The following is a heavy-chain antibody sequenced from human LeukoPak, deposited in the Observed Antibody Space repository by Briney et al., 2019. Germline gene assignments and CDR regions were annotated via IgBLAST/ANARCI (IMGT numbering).Heavy chain of an antibody. CDR1: GNSISNYA. V-gene: IGHV1-69*13. J-gene: IGHJ6*02. CDR2: IIPIFGTA. Sequence: SVKVSCKASGNSISNYAVSWVRQAPGQGFEWMGGIIPIFGTADYAQKFQGRVTITADLSTSTTYMALSSLKSEDTATYYCTTRACHAGGCSSSFYYYYGLHFWGQGTTVSVSS. D-gene: IGHD3-16*01. CDR3: TTRACHAGGCSSSFYYYYGLHF.